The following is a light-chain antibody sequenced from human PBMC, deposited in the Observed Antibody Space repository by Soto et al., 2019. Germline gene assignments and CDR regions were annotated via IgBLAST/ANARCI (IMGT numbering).Light chain of an antibody. CDR2: EVI. J-gene: IGLJ1*01. V-gene: IGLV2-14*01. CDR1: SSDVGGYNY. CDR3: ISYTGSSTYV. Sequence: QSALTQPASVSGSPGQSITISCTGTSSDVGGYNYVSWYQQYPGKAPKLMIYEVINRPSGVSNRFSGSKSGNTASLTISGLEAEDEADYYCISYTGSSTYVFGTGTKLTVL.